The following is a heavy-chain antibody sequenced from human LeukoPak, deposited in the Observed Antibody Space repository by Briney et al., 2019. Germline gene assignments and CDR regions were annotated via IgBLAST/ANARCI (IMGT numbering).Heavy chain of an antibody. V-gene: IGHV4-30-4*08. CDR2: IYDSGST. CDR3: ARDCSGGSCYGAFDI. D-gene: IGHD2-15*01. Sequence: LRLSCVVSGFTFSNYPMSWVRQAPGKGLEWIGYIYDSGSTYYNPSLKSRITISVDTSENRFSLKLSSVTATDTAVYYCARDCSGGSCYGAFDIWGQGTMVTVSS. CDR1: GFTFSNYP. J-gene: IGHJ3*02.